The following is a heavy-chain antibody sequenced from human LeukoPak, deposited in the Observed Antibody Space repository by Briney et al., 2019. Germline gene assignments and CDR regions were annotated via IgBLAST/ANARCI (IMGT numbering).Heavy chain of an antibody. CDR3: ARALSDI. CDR2: ISYDGSNK. V-gene: IGHV3-30*04. J-gene: IGHJ3*02. Sequence: GGSLRLACAASGFTFSGYAMHWVRHAPGKGLEWVAVISYDGSNKYYADSLKGRFTISRDNSKNTLYLQMNSLRAEHTAVFYCARALSDIWGQGTMVTVSS. CDR1: GFTFSGYA.